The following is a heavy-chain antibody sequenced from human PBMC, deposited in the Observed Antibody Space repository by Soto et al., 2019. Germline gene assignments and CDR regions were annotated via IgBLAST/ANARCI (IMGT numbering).Heavy chain of an antibody. D-gene: IGHD6-19*01. J-gene: IGHJ4*02. CDR2: ISYDGSNK. CDR3: AKEKSYSSGWYGMVDY. V-gene: IGHV3-30*18. CDR1: GFTFSSYG. Sequence: PGGSLRLSCAASGFTFSSYGMHWVRQAPGKGLEWVAVISYDGSNKYYADSVKGRFTISRDNSKNTLYLQMSSLRAEDTAVYYCAKEKSYSSGWYGMVDYWGQGTLVTVSS.